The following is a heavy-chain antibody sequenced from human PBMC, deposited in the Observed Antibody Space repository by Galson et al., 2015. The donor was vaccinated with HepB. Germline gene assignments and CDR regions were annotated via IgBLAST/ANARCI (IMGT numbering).Heavy chain of an antibody. V-gene: IGHV1-69*13. CDR2: IIPIFGTA. D-gene: IGHD2-2*02. CDR3: ARSRYCSSTSCYTRSPIDY. CDR1: GGTFSSYA. J-gene: IGHJ4*02. Sequence: SVKVSCKASGGTFSSYAISWVRQAPGQGLEWMGGIIPIFGTANYAQKFQGRVTITADESTSTAYMELSSLRSEDTAVYYCARSRYCSSTSCYTRSPIDYWGQGTLVTVSS.